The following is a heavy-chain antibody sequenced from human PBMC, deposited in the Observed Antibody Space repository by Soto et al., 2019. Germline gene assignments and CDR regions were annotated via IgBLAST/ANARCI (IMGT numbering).Heavy chain of an antibody. J-gene: IGHJ6*02. CDR2: IYSGGST. CDR1: GFTVSSNY. V-gene: IGHV3-53*02. CDR3: ARDRGDYGDYVSDYYYGMDV. Sequence: EVQLVETGGGLIQPGGSLRLSCAASGFTVSSNYMSWVRQAPGKGLEWVSVIYSGGSTYYADSVKGRFTISRDNSKNTLSLQMNSLRAEDTAVYYCARDRGDYGDYVSDYYYGMDVWGQGTTVTVSS. D-gene: IGHD4-17*01.